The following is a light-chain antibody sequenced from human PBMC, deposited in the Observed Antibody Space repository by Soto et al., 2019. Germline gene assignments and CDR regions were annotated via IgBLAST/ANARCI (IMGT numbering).Light chain of an antibody. V-gene: IGKV3-15*01. J-gene: IGKJ1*01. CDR3: QHYNNWPPAWT. CDR1: QSVRNN. CDR2: GAS. Sequence: EIVMTQSPATLSVSPGERATLSCRASQSVRNNLAWYQQKPGQAPRLLIYGASTRATGIPARFSGSGSGTEFSLTISSRQSEDFALYYCQHYNNWPPAWTFYQGTKVEIK.